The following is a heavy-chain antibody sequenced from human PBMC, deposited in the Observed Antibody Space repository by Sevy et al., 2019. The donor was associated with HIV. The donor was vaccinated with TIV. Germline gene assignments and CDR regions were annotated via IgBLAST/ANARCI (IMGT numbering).Heavy chain of an antibody. CDR2: IPYEGTET. Sequence: GGSLRLSCAASGFTFSSFGLHWVRQAPGKGLEWVAVIPYEGTETFYAASVEGRFTISRDNSKNMLSLQINSLRPEDTAVYFCARDGGYSIKWYPLYWGHGTLVTVSS. D-gene: IGHD6-13*01. J-gene: IGHJ4*01. CDR1: GFTFSSFG. V-gene: IGHV3-30*03. CDR3: ARDGGYSIKWYPLY.